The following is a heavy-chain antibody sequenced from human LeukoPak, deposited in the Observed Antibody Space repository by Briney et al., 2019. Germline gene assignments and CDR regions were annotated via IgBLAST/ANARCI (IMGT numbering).Heavy chain of an antibody. D-gene: IGHD1-26*01. Sequence: SETLSLTCTVSGGSISSSSYYWGWIRQPRGKGLEWIGSIYYSGSTYYNPSLKSRVTISVDTSKNQFSLKLSSVTAADTAVYYCARATTAYYYYYMDVWGKGTTVTVSS. CDR3: ARATTAYYYYYMDV. CDR1: GGSISSSSYY. J-gene: IGHJ6*03. CDR2: IYYSGST. V-gene: IGHV4-39*07.